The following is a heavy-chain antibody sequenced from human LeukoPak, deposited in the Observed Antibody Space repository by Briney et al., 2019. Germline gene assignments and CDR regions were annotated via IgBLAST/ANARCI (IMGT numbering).Heavy chain of an antibody. J-gene: IGHJ6*03. Sequence: ASVKVSCKVSGYTLTELSMHWVRQAPGKGLEWMGGFDPEDGETIHAQKFQGRVTMTEDTSTDTAYMELSSLRSEDTAVYYCATGSVPAALADNYMDVWGKGTTVTVSS. V-gene: IGHV1-24*01. D-gene: IGHD2-2*01. CDR3: ATGSVPAALADNYMDV. CDR2: FDPEDGET. CDR1: GYTLTELS.